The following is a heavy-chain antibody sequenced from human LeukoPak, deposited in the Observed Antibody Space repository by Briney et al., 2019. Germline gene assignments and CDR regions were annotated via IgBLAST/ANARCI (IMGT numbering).Heavy chain of an antibody. Sequence: SETLSLTCTVSGGSISSGSYYWSWIRQPAGKGLEWIGRIYTSGSTNYNPSLKSRVTISVDTSKNQFSLKLSSVTAADTAVYYCAREGYSSSWYSHYYYYYMDVWGKGTTVTISS. CDR3: AREGYSSSWYSHYYYYYMDV. J-gene: IGHJ6*03. CDR1: GGSISSGSYY. CDR2: IYTSGST. V-gene: IGHV4-61*02. D-gene: IGHD6-13*01.